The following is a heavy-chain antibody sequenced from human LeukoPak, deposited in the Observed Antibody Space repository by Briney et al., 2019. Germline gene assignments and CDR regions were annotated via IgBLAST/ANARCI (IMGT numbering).Heavy chain of an antibody. CDR2: IYPGDSDT. CDR1: GYSFTSYW. D-gene: IGHD1-26*01. CDR3: ARQVVGATRKPDYYYYMDV. V-gene: IGHV5-51*01. J-gene: IGHJ6*03. Sequence: GESLKISCKGSGYSFTSYWIGWVRQTPGKGLEWMGIIYPGDSDTRYSPSFQGQVTISADKSISTAYLQWSSLKASDTAMYYCARQVVGATRKPDYYYYMDVWGKGTTVTVSS.